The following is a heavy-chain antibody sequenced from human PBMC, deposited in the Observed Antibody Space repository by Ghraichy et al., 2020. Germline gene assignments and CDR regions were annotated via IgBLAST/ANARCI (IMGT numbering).Heavy chain of an antibody. CDR3: ARAPDPGRWLQFRAFDI. CDR1: GGSISSYY. Sequence: SETLSLTCTVSGGSISSYYWSWIRQPPGKGLEWIGYIYYSGSTNYNPSLKSRVTISVDTSKNQFSLKLSSVTAADTAVYYCARAPDPGRWLQFRAFDIWGQGTMVTVSS. V-gene: IGHV4-59*01. D-gene: IGHD5-24*01. J-gene: IGHJ3*02. CDR2: IYYSGST.